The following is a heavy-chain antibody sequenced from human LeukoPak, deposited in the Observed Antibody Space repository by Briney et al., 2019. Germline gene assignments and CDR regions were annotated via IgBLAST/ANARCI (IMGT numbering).Heavy chain of an antibody. Sequence: SETLSLTCAVYGGSFSGYYWSWIRQPAGKGLEWIGRIYTSGSTNYNPSLKSRVTISVDTSKNQFSLKLSSVTAADTAVYYCARMGDSSGYYYCDYWGQGTLVTVSS. CDR2: IYTSGST. CDR1: GGSFSGYY. V-gene: IGHV4-59*10. D-gene: IGHD3-22*01. CDR3: ARMGDSSGYYYCDY. J-gene: IGHJ4*02.